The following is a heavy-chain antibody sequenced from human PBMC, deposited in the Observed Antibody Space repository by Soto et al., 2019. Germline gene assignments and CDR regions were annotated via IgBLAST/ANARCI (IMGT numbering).Heavy chain of an antibody. Sequence: GGSLRLSCVASGFAFSRYGIHWVRQAPGKGLEWVGVVSSDGRTKYYADSVKGRFTISRGNFKNTLYLQMGSLRPEDTAVYYCAKEIEVAGDLDYWGHGTLVTVSS. CDR3: AKEIEVAGDLDY. J-gene: IGHJ4*01. V-gene: IGHV3-30*18. CDR2: VSSDGRTK. D-gene: IGHD6-19*01. CDR1: GFAFSRYG.